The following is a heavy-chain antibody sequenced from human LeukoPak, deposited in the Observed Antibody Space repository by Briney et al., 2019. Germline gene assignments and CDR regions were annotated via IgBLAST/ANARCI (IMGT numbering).Heavy chain of an antibody. CDR3: AKAKSSGYYYEAFDI. D-gene: IGHD3-22*01. CDR2: INSDGSST. J-gene: IGHJ3*02. CDR1: GFTFSSYW. Sequence: GGSLRLSCAASGFTFSSYWMHWVRQAPGKGLVWVSRINSDGSSTRYADSVKGRFTISRDNAKNTLYLQMNSLRAEDTAVYYCAKAKSSGYYYEAFDIWGQGTMVTVSS. V-gene: IGHV3-74*01.